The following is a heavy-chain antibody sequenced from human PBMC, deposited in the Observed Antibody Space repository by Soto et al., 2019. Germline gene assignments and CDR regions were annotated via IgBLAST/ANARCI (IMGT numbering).Heavy chain of an antibody. CDR2: ISAYNGNT. D-gene: IGHD3-10*01. V-gene: IGHV1-18*01. Sequence: QVQLVQSGAEVKKPGASVKVSCKASGYTFTNYGFTWVRQAPGQGLEWMGWISAYNGNTNYAQKLQGRVTMTTDTPTSTACSERRGMTSDDTAVYYCARDLYYYGSGTYSGGYWGEGALVIVSS. CDR1: GYTFTNYG. CDR3: ARDLYYYGSGTYSGGY. J-gene: IGHJ4*02.